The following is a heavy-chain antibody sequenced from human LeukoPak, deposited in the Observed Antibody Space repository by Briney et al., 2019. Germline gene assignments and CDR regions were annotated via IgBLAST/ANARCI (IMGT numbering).Heavy chain of an antibody. Sequence: PGRSLRLSCAASGFTFSSYAMHWVRQAPGKGLEWVAVISYDGSNKYYADSVKGRFTISRDNSKNTLYLQMNSLRAEDTAVYYCAREYPPLGSSGYYYAPPDYWGQGTLVTVSS. V-gene: IGHV3-30-3*01. CDR2: ISYDGSNK. D-gene: IGHD3-22*01. CDR1: GFTFSSYA. CDR3: AREYPPLGSSGYYYAPPDY. J-gene: IGHJ4*02.